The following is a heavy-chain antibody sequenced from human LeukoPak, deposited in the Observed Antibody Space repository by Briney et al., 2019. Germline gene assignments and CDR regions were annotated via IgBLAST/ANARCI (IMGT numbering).Heavy chain of an antibody. CDR2: INPNSGGT. CDR3: AREAGVVVVTADDAFDI. J-gene: IGHJ3*02. D-gene: IGHD2-21*02. Sequence: GASVKVSCKASGYTFTGYYMHWVRQAPGQGLEWMGWINPNSGGTNYAQKFQGRVTMTRDTSISTAYMELSRLRSDDTAVYYCAREAGVVVVTADDAFDIWGQGTMVTVSS. CDR1: GYTFTGYY. V-gene: IGHV1-2*02.